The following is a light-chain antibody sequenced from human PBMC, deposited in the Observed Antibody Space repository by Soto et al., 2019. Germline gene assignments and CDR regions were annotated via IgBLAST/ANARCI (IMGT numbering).Light chain of an antibody. Sequence: EIVMTQSPATLSVSPGERATLSCSASQSVSTNLAWYQQKPVQAPRLLMYGASTRATGIPARFSGSGSGTEFTLTISSMQSEDFAVYYCQQYHNWPPYTFGQGTKLEIK. CDR1: QSVSTN. CDR2: GAS. J-gene: IGKJ2*01. CDR3: QQYHNWPPYT. V-gene: IGKV3-15*01.